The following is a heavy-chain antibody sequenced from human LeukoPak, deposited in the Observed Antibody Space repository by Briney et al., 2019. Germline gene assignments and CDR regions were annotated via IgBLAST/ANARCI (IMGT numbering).Heavy chain of an antibody. CDR3: ARSDYHNSGSHTVFDAFDI. CDR1: GGSISRYY. J-gene: IGHJ3*02. CDR2: IDDSGNT. Sequence: SETLSLTCTVSGGSISRYYWSWIRRPPGKGLEWIGYIDDSGNTNCNPSLKSQVTISVDKSKNQFSLKLSFVTAADTAMYYCARSDYHNSGSHTVFDAFDIWGQGTRVTVSS. V-gene: IGHV4-59*01. D-gene: IGHD3-10*01.